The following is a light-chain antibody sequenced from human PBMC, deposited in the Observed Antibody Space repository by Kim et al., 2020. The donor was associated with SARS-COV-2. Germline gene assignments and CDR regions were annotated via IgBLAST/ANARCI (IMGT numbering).Light chain of an antibody. Sequence: SRGERATLPCRARQSVGNNYIASDQHKPRQAPRVLIYGVSRRATGISDRVSGSGSGTDFTLTISRLETEDFAVYYCQKYDDSPRTFGQGTKVDIK. V-gene: IGKV3-20*01. J-gene: IGKJ1*01. CDR1: QSVGNNY. CDR2: GVS. CDR3: QKYDDSPRT.